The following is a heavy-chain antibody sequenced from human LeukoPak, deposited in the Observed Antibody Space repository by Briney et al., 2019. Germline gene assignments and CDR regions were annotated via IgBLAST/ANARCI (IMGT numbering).Heavy chain of an antibody. CDR2: ISSSSSYT. J-gene: IGHJ4*02. V-gene: IGHV3-11*03. CDR3: ARYCSSTSCYPFDY. D-gene: IGHD2-2*01. Sequence: PGGSLRLSCAASGFTFSDYYMSWIRQAPGKGLEWVSYISSSSSYTNYADSVKGRFTISRDNAKNSLYLQMNSLRAEDTAVYYCARYCSSTSCYPFDYWGQGTLVTVSS. CDR1: GFTFSDYY.